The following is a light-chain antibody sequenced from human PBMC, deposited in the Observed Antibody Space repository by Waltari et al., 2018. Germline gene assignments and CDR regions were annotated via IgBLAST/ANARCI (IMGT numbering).Light chain of an antibody. CDR1: SSDVGGSNY. V-gene: IGLV2-14*03. J-gene: IGLJ2*01. CDR2: DVS. CDR3: SSYTSSSTYVV. Sequence: QSALTQPASVSGSPGQSITISCTGPSSDVGGSNYVSWYQQHPGKAPKLMIYDVSNRPSGVSNRFSGSKSGNTASLTISGLQAEDEADYYCSSYTSSSTYVVFGGGTELTVL.